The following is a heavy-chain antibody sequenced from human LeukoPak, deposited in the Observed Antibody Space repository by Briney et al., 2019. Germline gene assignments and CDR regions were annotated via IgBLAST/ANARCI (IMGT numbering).Heavy chain of an antibody. Sequence: GGSLRLSCAASGCTFSSYAMSWVRQAPGKGLEWVSAISGSGGSTYYADSVKGRFTISRDNSKNTLYLQMNSLRAEDTAVYYCASSGTYYDSRNGAFDIWGQGTMVTVSS. CDR2: ISGSGGST. J-gene: IGHJ3*02. CDR3: ASSGTYYDSRNGAFDI. V-gene: IGHV3-23*01. D-gene: IGHD3-22*01. CDR1: GCTFSSYA.